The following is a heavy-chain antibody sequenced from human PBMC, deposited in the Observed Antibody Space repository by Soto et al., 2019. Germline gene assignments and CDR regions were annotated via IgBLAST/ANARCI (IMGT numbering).Heavy chain of an antibody. J-gene: IGHJ4*02. CDR2: ISRDGSSI. D-gene: IGHD2-8*01. CDR3: ARSRNGAVADSINF. V-gene: IGHV3-30-3*01. Sequence: PGGSLRLSCSASGFSFRRYAMHWVRQAPGEGLEWVAVISRDGSSIYYGDSVKGRFTVSRDNSNNTLFLSMTSLRPDDTVVFYCARSRNGAVADSINFWGQGTLVTVSS. CDR1: GFSFRRYA.